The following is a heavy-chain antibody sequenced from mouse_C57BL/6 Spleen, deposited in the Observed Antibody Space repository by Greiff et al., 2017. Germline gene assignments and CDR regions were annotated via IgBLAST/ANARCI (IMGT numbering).Heavy chain of an antibody. Sequence: DVMLVESGGGLVKPGGSLKLSCAASGFTFSSYAMSWVRQTPEKRLEWVATISYGGSYTYYPDNVKGRFTISRDNAKNNLYLQMSHLKSEDTAMYYCAREGRYDAFDYWGQGTTLTVSS. CDR2: ISYGGSYT. V-gene: IGHV5-4*01. CDR1: GFTFSSYA. CDR3: AREGRYDAFDY. J-gene: IGHJ2*01. D-gene: IGHD2-3*01.